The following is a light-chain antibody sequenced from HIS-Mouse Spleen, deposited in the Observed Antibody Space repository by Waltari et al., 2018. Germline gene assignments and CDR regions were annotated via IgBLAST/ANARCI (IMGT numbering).Light chain of an antibody. CDR2: EAS. V-gene: IGLV3-10*01. Sequence: SYELTQPPSVSVSPGQTARITCPGDALPKKNSYWYQQQSGQAPVLVIYEASKRPSGIPARFSVSSSGTMATLTISGAQVEDEADYYCYSTDSSGNPWVFGGGTKLTVL. CDR1: ALPKKN. CDR3: YSTDSSGNPWV. J-gene: IGLJ3*02.